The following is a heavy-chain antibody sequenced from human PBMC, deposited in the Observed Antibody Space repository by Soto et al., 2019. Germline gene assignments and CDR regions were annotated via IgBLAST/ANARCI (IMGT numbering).Heavy chain of an antibody. CDR3: ARASLPYCSGGSCSPGGFDY. CDR2: TYHSGST. CDR1: GGSISSGGYS. D-gene: IGHD2-15*01. V-gene: IGHV4-30-2*01. Sequence: QLQLQESGSGLVKPSQTLSLTCAVSGGSISSGGYSWSWIRQPPGKGLEWIGYTYHSGSTYYNPSLKSRVTISVDRSKNQFSLKLSSVTAADTAVYYCARASLPYCSGGSCSPGGFDYWGQGTLVTVSS. J-gene: IGHJ4*02.